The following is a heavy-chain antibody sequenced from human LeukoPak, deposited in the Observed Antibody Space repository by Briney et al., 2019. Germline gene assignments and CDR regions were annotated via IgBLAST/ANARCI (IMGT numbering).Heavy chain of an antibody. V-gene: IGHV1-2*06. CDR3: ARPVLKGYDNCGY. J-gene: IGHJ4*02. CDR2: INPNSGGT. CDR1: GYTFTGYY. D-gene: IGHD1-20*01. Sequence: ASVKVSCKASGYTFTGYYMHWVRQAPGQGLEWMGRINPNSGGTNYAQKFHGRVTMTRDTSISTAYMELSRLRSDDTAVYYCARPVLKGYDNCGYWGQGTLVTVSS.